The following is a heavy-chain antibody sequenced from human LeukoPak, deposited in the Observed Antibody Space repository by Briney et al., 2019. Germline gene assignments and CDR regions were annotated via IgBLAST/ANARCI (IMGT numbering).Heavy chain of an antibody. J-gene: IGHJ4*02. D-gene: IGHD3-16*01. CDR3: AKGRFGELYRPFEN. CDR2: INWYSGSI. V-gene: IGHV3-9*01. CDR1: GFTFDEYA. Sequence: GGSLRLSCAASGFTFDEYAMHWVRQAPGKGLEWVAGINWYSGSIGYADSVRGRFTVSRDNAKKSLYVQINSMRADDTAFYYCAKGRFGELYRPFENWGQGTLVTASS.